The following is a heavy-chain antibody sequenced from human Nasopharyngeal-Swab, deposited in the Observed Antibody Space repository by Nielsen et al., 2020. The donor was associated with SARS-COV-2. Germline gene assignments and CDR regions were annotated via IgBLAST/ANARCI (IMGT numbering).Heavy chain of an antibody. D-gene: IGHD3-3*01. CDR3: ARRSYDFWSGYYYYFDY. V-gene: IGHV3-7*03. CDR1: GFTFSSYW. J-gene: IGHJ4*02. Sequence: GGSLRLSCAASGFTFSSYWMSWVRQAPGKGLECVANIKQDGSEKYYVDSVKGRFTISRDNAKNSLYLQMNSLRAEDTAVYYCARRSYDFWSGYYYYFDYWGQGTLVTVSS. CDR2: IKQDGSEK.